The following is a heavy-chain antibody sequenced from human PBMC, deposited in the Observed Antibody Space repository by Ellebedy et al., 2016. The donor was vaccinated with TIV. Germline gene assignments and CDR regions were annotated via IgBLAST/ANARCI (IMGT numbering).Heavy chain of an antibody. D-gene: IGHD3-10*01. CDR2: IYYSGST. CDR3: ARGDRFGSFDY. J-gene: IGHJ4*02. Sequence: SETLSLTXTVSGGSVSSGSYYWSWIRQPPGKGLEWIGYIYYSGSTNYNPSLKSRVTISVDKSKNQFSLKLSSVTAADTAVYYCARGDRFGSFDYWGQGTLVTVSS. V-gene: IGHV4-61*01. CDR1: GGSVSSGSYY.